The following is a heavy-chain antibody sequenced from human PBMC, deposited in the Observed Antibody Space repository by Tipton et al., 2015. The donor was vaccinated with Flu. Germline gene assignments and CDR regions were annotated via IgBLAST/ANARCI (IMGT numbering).Heavy chain of an antibody. CDR2: IWYDGSNK. V-gene: IGHV3-33*08. Sequence: SLRLSCAASGFTFSSYGMHWVRQAPGKGLEWVAVIWYDGSNKYYADSVKGRFTISRDNSKNTLYLQMNSLRAEDTAVYYCARDGYSSGLYYFDYWGQGTLVTVSS. CDR1: GFTFSSYG. CDR3: ARDGYSSGLYYFDY. D-gene: IGHD6-19*01. J-gene: IGHJ4*02.